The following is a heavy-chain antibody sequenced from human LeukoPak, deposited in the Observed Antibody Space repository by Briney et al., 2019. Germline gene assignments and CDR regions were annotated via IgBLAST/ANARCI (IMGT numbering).Heavy chain of an antibody. CDR2: ISAYNGNT. D-gene: IGHD6-13*01. Sequence: ASVKVSCKASGYTFTSYGISWVRQAPGQGLEWMGWISAYNGNTNYAQKLQGRVTMTTDTSTSTAYMELRSLRSDDTAVYYCAKVGGIAAAGLFFDYWGQGTLVTVSS. J-gene: IGHJ4*02. CDR1: GYTFTSYG. V-gene: IGHV1-18*01. CDR3: AKVGGIAAAGLFFDY.